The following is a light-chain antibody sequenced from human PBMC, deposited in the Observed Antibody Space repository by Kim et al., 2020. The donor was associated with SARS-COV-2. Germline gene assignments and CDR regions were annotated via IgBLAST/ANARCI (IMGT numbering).Light chain of an antibody. CDR1: QGISNY. V-gene: IGKV1-27*01. CDR2: AAS. CDR3: QKYNSAPRT. J-gene: IGKJ1*01. Sequence: ASVGDRVTITCRASQGISNYLAWYQQKPGKVPKLLIYAASTLQSGVPSRFSGGGSGTDFTLTISSLQPEDVATYYCQKYNSAPRTFGQGTKVDIK.